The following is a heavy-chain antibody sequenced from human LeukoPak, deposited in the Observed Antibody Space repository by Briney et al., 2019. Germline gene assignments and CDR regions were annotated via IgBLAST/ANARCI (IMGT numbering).Heavy chain of an antibody. CDR2: FDPEDGET. Sequence: GASVKVSCKASGYTFTSYGISWVRQAPGKGLEWMGGFDPEDGETIYAQKFQGRVTMTEDTSTDTAYMELSSLRSEDTAVYYCATDAAGYCSGGSCYRLGGYWGQGTLVTVSS. J-gene: IGHJ4*02. D-gene: IGHD2-15*01. CDR3: ATDAAGYCSGGSCYRLGGY. V-gene: IGHV1-24*01. CDR1: GYTFTSYG.